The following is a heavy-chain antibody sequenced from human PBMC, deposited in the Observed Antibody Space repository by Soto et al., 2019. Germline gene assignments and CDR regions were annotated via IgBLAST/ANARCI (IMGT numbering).Heavy chain of an antibody. Sequence: SETLSLTCAVSGGSISSSNWWGWVRQPPGKGLEWIGEIYHSGSTNYNPSLKSRVTISVDKSKNQFSLKLSSVTAADTAVYYCARSLPEYYDSSGYYYALRVWGQGTLVTVSS. D-gene: IGHD3-22*01. CDR2: IYHSGST. CDR1: GGSISSSNW. CDR3: ARSLPEYYDSSGYYYALRV. J-gene: IGHJ4*02. V-gene: IGHV4-4*02.